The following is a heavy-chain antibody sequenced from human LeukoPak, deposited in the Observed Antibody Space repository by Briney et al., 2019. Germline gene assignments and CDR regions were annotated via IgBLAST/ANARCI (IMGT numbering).Heavy chain of an antibody. Sequence: SVKVSCKASGGTFSSYAISWVRQAPGQGLEWMGRIIPIFGTANYAQKFQGRVTITTDASTSAAYMELSSLRSEDTAVYYCARDVRWELLEAGFDYWGQGTLVTVSS. V-gene: IGHV1-69*05. CDR3: ARDVRWELLEAGFDY. D-gene: IGHD1-26*01. CDR1: GGTFSSYA. J-gene: IGHJ4*02. CDR2: IIPIFGTA.